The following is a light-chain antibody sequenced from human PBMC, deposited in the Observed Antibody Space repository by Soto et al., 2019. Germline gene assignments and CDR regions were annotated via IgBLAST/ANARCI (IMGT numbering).Light chain of an antibody. CDR1: QSISNS. V-gene: IGKV1-39*01. Sequence: DLQMTQSPSSLSASTGDRVTITCRASQSISNSVNWYQQKPGKAPKLLISAASRLQSGVPSRFIGSGSGTDFTLTITSLQPEDFASYYCQQGYSTPADTFGQGTKLEIK. CDR2: AAS. CDR3: QQGYSTPADT. J-gene: IGKJ2*01.